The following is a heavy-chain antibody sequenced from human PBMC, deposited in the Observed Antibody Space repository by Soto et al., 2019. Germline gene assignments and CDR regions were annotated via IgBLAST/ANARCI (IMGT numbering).Heavy chain of an antibody. D-gene: IGHD3-3*01. CDR1: GGSISSYY. CDR2: IYYSGST. Sequence: PSETLSLTCTVSGGSISSYYWSRIRQPPGKGLEWIGYIYYSGSTNYNPSLKSRVTISVDTSKNQFSLKLSSVTAADTAVYYCARTYYDFWSGYGLYGMDVWGQGTTVTVSS. J-gene: IGHJ6*02. CDR3: ARTYYDFWSGYGLYGMDV. V-gene: IGHV4-59*01.